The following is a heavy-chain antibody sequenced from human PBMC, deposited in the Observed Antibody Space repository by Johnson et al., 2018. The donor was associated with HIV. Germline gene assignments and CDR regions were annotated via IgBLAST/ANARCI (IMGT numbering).Heavy chain of an antibody. Sequence: QVQLVESGGGVVQPGRSLRLSCAVSGFTFSSYGMHWVRRAPGTGLEWVAVIYRGGSTYYADSVKGRFTISRDNSKNTLYLQMNSLRAEDTAVYYCAKVRGWSDDTFDIWGQGTMVTVSS. CDR3: AKVRGWSDDTFDI. J-gene: IGHJ3*02. CDR2: IYRGGST. CDR1: GFTFSSYG. D-gene: IGHD5-12*01. V-gene: IGHV3-NL1*01.